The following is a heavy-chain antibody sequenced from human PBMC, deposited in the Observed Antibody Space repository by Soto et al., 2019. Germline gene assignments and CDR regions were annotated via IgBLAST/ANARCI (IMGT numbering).Heavy chain of an antibody. J-gene: IGHJ4*02. CDR2: TYWDDDN. D-gene: IGHD1-1*01. CDR1: GFSISTSGVG. V-gene: IGHV2-5*02. CDR3: AHRRGGYNWDDGYFDF. Sequence: QITLKESGPTLVKPTQTLTLTCTFSGFSISTSGVGVGWIRQPPGKALEGLAFTYWDDDNRYNPSLRSRLTVAKDTAKSLVVLLMTSVDPVDTATYYCAHRRGGYNWDDGYFDFWGQGTLVTVSS.